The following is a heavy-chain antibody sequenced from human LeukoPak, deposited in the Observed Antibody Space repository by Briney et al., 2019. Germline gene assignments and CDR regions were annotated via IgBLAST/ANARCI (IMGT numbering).Heavy chain of an antibody. Sequence: PGGSLRLSCEASGLTFSSNSMNWVRQAPGKGLEWVSSISSSSSYIYYADSVKGRFTISRDNAKNSLYLQMNSLRAEDTAVYYCATELVVVAAQEVDYWGQGTLVTVSS. J-gene: IGHJ4*02. CDR3: ATELVVVAAQEVDY. CDR2: ISSSSSYI. CDR1: GLTFSSNS. V-gene: IGHV3-21*01. D-gene: IGHD2-15*01.